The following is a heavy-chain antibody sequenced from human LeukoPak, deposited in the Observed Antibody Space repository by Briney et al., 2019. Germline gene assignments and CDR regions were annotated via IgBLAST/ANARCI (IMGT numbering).Heavy chain of an antibody. CDR2: ISSSGSTI. CDR3: ARDPDWGSALYFDL. V-gene: IGHV3-11*01. CDR1: GFTFSDYY. J-gene: IGHJ2*01. D-gene: IGHD7-27*01. Sequence: PGGSLRLSCAASGFTFSDYYMSWIRQAPGKGLEWVSYISSSGSTIYYADSVKGRFTISRDNAKNSLYLQMNSLRAEDTAVYYCARDPDWGSALYFDLWGRGTLVTVSS.